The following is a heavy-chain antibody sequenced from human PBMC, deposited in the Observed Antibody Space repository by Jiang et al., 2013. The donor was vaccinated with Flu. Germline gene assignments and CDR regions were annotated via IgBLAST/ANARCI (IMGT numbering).Heavy chain of an antibody. CDR2: ISYHGGKK. CDR1: GFTFTNYG. J-gene: IGHJ5*02. CDR3: ARDRGGLVVVMADNHFFWFDP. Sequence: QLVESGGGLIQPGRSLRLSCAASGFTFTNYGFHWVRQSPGKGLEWVAFISYHGGKKYYADSVKGRFTISRDNSENTVYLQMNSLRPEDTAVYFCARDRGGLVVVMADNHFFWFDPWGHGTRVTVSS. V-gene: IGHV3-30-3*01. D-gene: IGHD2-21*01.